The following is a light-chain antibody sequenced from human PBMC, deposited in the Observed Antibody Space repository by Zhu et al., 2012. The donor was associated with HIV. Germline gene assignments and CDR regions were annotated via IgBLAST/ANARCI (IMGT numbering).Light chain of an antibody. CDR2: GAS. Sequence: EVVLTQSPGTLSLSPGESATLSCRASQTVSHNFLAWYRQTPGQAPRLLIFGASSRATGIPDRFSGGGSGTDFTLTISRLEAEDFAVYFCQQYGASPFTFGQGTRLE. J-gene: IGKJ5*01. V-gene: IGKV3-20*01. CDR1: QTVSHNF. CDR3: QQYGASPFT.